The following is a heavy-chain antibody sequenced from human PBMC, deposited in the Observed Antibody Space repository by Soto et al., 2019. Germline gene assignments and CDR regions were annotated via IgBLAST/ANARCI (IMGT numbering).Heavy chain of an antibody. V-gene: IGHV4-34*01. CDR3: ARGSGLLWFGELRNYYYGMDV. CDR2: INHSGST. CDR1: GGSFNGYY. D-gene: IGHD3-10*01. Sequence: SETLSLTCAVYGGSFNGYYWSWIRQPPGKGLEWIGEINHSGSTNYNPSLKSRVTISVDTSKNQFSLKLSSVTAADTAVYYCARGSGLLWFGELRNYYYGMDVWGQGTTVTVSS. J-gene: IGHJ6*02.